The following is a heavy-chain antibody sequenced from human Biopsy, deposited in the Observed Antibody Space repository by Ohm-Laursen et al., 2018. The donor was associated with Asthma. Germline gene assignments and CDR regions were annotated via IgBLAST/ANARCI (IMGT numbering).Heavy chain of an antibody. D-gene: IGHD3-10*01. CDR3: ARERAGYYGSGSYLGY. CDR2: IYYSGTT. CDR1: GDSISVHY. V-gene: IGHV4-59*11. Sequence: TLSLTCSVSGDSISVHYWWAWIRQPPGKGLEWIGYIYYSGTTNYNPSLRGRVTISVDTSKNQFSLKLSSVTAADTAVYYCARERAGYYGSGSYLGYWGQGTLVTVSS. J-gene: IGHJ4*02.